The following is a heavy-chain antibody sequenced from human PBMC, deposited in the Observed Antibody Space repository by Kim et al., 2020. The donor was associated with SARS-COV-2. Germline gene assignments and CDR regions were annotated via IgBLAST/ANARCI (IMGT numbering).Heavy chain of an antibody. CDR1: GFTFSHYG. V-gene: IGHV3-33*06. Sequence: GGSLRLSCAASGFTFSHYGMHWVRQAPGKGLEWVAVIWYDGSNKYYAHSVKGRFTISRDNSKNTLYLQMNSLRAEDTAVYYCAKPGDYYYYGMEVWGQGTTVTVSS. CDR2: IWYDGSNK. J-gene: IGHJ6*02. CDR3: AKPGDYYYYGMEV.